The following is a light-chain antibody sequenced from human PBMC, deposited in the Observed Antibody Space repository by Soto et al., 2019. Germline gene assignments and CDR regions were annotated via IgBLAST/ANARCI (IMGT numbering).Light chain of an antibody. CDR1: QSVSSY. V-gene: IGKV3-11*01. CDR3: QRRSSWPLT. J-gene: IGKJ4*01. Sequence: EIVLTQSPATLSLSPGERATLSCRASQSVSSYLAWYQQKPGQAPRLLIYDASNRATGIPARFSGNGSGKYFTLTVTGLEPEGIVVYYCQRRSSWPLTIGGGNKVEIK. CDR2: DAS.